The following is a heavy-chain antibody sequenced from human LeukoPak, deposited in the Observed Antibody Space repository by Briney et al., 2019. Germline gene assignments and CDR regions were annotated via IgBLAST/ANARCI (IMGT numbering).Heavy chain of an antibody. CDR1: GFTVSSNY. D-gene: IGHD3-3*01. CDR2: IYSGGST. Sequence: GGSLRLSCAASGFTVSSNYMSWVRQSPGKGLAWASVIYSGGSTYYADSVKGRFTISRDNSKNTLYLQMNSLRAEDTAVYYCAKDPHPTIFGVVPTSYMDVWGKGTTVTVSS. J-gene: IGHJ6*03. V-gene: IGHV3-53*05. CDR3: AKDPHPTIFGVVPTSYMDV.